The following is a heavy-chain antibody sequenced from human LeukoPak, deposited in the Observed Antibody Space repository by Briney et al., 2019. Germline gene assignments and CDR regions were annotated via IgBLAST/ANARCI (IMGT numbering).Heavy chain of an antibody. V-gene: IGHV3-33*01. CDR3: ARDEVTTPRD. D-gene: IGHD4-17*01. J-gene: IGHJ4*02. CDR2: MWYDGSNK. CDR1: GFTFSSYG. Sequence: GESLRLSCAASGFTFSSYGMHWVRQAPGKGLEWVAVMWYDGSNKYYADSVKGRFTISRDNSKNTLYLQMHSLRAEDTAVYYCARDEVTTPRDWGQGTLVTVSS.